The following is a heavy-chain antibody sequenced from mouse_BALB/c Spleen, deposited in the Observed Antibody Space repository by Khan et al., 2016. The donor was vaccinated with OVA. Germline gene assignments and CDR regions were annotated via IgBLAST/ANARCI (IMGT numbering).Heavy chain of an antibody. Sequence: EVKLLESGGGLVQPGGSLKLSCAASGFDFRRYWMSWVRQAPGKGLEWIGEINPDSSTINYTPSLKDKFIISRDNAKNTLYLQMSKVRSEDTALYYSARGLRRYYYAMDYWGQGTSVTVSS. CDR1: GFDFRRYW. CDR2: INPDSSTI. V-gene: IGHV4-1*02. J-gene: IGHJ4*01. D-gene: IGHD2-2*01. CDR3: ARGLRRYYYAMDY.